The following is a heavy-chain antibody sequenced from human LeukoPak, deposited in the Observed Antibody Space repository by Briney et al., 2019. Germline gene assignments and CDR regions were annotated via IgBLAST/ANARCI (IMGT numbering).Heavy chain of an antibody. CDR1: GFTFSSYS. D-gene: IGHD5-24*01. CDR2: TSYDGSKK. V-gene: IGHV3-30*12. J-gene: IGHJ4*02. CDR3: ATVEMATGSPFDY. Sequence: PGRSLRFFCAASGFTFSSYSMHWVRQAPGKGLEWVAVTSYDGSKKYYADSVKGRFTISRDNAKNSLYLQMNSLRAEDTAVYYCATVEMATGSPFDYWGQGTLVTVSS.